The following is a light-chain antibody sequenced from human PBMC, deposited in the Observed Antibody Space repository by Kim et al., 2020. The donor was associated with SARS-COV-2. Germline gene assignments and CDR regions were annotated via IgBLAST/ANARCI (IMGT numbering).Light chain of an antibody. CDR3: QQYDNLPPFLT. CDR2: DAS. CDR1: QDISIY. Sequence: SVGDRVNITCNASQDISIYLYLYQQKPGKAPKLMIYDASNLEIVVPSTSSGSGSGTGFTFTISILQPQDIASYYCQQYDNLPPFLTFGRRTKLEI. J-gene: IGKJ4*01. V-gene: IGKV1-33*01.